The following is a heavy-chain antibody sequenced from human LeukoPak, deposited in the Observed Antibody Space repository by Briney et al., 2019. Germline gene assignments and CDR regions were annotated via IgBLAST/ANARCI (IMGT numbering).Heavy chain of an antibody. Sequence: SETLSLTCTVSGYSISSGYYWGWIRQPPGKGLGWIGSIYHSGSTYYNPSLKSRVTISVDTSKNQFSLKLSSVTAADTAVYYCARNSNSRLDYWGQGTLVTVSS. CDR3: ARNSNSRLDY. CDR2: IYHSGST. CDR1: GYSISSGYY. D-gene: IGHD4-11*01. J-gene: IGHJ4*02. V-gene: IGHV4-38-2*02.